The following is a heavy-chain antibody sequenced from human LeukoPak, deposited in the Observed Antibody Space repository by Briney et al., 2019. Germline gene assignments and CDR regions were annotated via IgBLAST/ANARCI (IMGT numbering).Heavy chain of an antibody. CDR1: GGSISSYY. CDR2: IYYSGST. D-gene: IGHD1-26*01. J-gene: IGHJ4*02. V-gene: IGHV4-59*01. Sequence: SETLSLTCTVSGGSISSYYWSWIRQPPGKGLEWIGYIYYSGSTNYNPSLKSRVTISVDTSKNQFSLKLSSVTAADTAVYYCARRQGWAHFDYWGQGTLVTVSS. CDR3: ARRQGWAHFDY.